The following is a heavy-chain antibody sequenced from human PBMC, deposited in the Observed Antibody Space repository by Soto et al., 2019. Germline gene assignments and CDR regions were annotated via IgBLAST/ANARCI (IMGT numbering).Heavy chain of an antibody. Sequence: VKVSCKASGYTFTSYDIYWVRQATGQGLEWMGWMNPSTGNSGYAQKFQGRVTMTSDTSISTAHMELSSLRSEDTAVYYCARRAETNGWNGFGADKYYFDFWGQGTLVTVSS. CDR1: GYTFTSYD. D-gene: IGHD1-1*01. CDR3: ARRAETNGWNGFGADKYYFDF. CDR2: MNPSTGNS. V-gene: IGHV1-8*01. J-gene: IGHJ4*02.